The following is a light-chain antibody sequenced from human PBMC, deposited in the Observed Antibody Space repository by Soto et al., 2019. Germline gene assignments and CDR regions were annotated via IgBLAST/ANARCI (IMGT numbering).Light chain of an antibody. CDR1: SSNIGSNY. Sequence: QLVLTQPPSASGTPGQRVTISCSGSSSNIGSNYVYWCHQLPGTAPKLLMYGNNQRPSGVPDRFSGSKSGTSASLAISGLRSDNEADYYCAAWYDSLSGWVFGGGTKLTVL. V-gene: IGLV1-47*01. CDR3: AAWYDSLSGWV. J-gene: IGLJ3*02. CDR2: GNN.